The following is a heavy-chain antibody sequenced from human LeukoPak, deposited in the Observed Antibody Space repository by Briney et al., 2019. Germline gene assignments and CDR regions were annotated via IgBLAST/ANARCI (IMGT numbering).Heavy chain of an antibody. Sequence: PGGSLRLSCAASGSTVSNNFMIWLRQAPGKGLEWVSAIYGAGDTDYADSVKGRFTISRDNSKNTLLLQMNSLRGEDTAVYYCARDTPTLGTRYFEYWGQGTLVTVSS. CDR1: GSTVSNNF. D-gene: IGHD2-15*01. V-gene: IGHV3-66*01. CDR2: IYGAGDT. J-gene: IGHJ4*02. CDR3: ARDTPTLGTRYFEY.